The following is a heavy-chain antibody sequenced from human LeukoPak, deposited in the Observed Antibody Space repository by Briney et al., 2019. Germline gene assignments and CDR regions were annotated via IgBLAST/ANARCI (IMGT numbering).Heavy chain of an antibody. D-gene: IGHD1-26*01. J-gene: IGHJ3*02. CDR1: GDSISSYF. CDR2: IYSNGST. CDR3: ARHMKIPTSRVAARDI. V-gene: IGHV4-59*08. Sequence: SETLSLTCTVSGDSISSYFWSWIRQPPGKGLEWIGYIYSNGSTTYNPSLGSRVTISVETSRNQFTLKRTAVTAVDTAAYYCARHMKIPTSRVAARDIWGKGTMVSVSS.